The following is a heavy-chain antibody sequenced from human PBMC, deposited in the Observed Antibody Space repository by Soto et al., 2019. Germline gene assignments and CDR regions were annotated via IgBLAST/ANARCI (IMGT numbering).Heavy chain of an antibody. Sequence: ASVKVSCKASGYTFTSSGISWVRQAPGQGLEWMGWISTDNGNTNYAQHLQGRVTITRDTSASTAYMELSSLRSEDTAVYYCARGIAPYYFDYWGQGTLVTVSS. D-gene: IGHD6-13*01. CDR2: ISTDNGNT. V-gene: IGHV1-18*01. CDR3: ARGIAPYYFDY. J-gene: IGHJ4*02. CDR1: GYTFTSSG.